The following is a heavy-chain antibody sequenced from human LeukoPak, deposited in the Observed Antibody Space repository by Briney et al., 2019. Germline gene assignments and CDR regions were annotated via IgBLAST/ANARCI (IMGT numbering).Heavy chain of an antibody. J-gene: IGHJ3*02. CDR3: AKSNGYGLVDI. Sequence: SETLSLTCAVSGASISSGNWWSWVRQPPGRGLEWIGEMYQDGRTNSYPSLKSRVTISLDTSRNQFSLKLNSVTAADTAVYYCAKSNGYGLVDIWGQGTMVTVSS. D-gene: IGHD3-10*01. CDR1: GASISSGNW. V-gene: IGHV4-4*02. CDR2: MYQDGRT.